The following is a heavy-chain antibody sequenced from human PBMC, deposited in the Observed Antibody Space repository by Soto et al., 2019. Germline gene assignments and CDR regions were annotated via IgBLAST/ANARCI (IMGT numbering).Heavy chain of an antibody. Sequence: GGSLRLSCTASGLPHSSFAMMWVRQAPGKGLECVSGIYGNGGGIEYADSVKGRFTISRDNSKNTVYLQMTDPRADDTAVYYCAKDAVYNDGLWLMDHWGQGTQVTVSS. V-gene: IGHV3-23*01. CDR2: IYGNGGGI. J-gene: IGHJ4*02. CDR1: GLPHSSFA. D-gene: IGHD2-21*01. CDR3: AKDAVYNDGLWLMDH.